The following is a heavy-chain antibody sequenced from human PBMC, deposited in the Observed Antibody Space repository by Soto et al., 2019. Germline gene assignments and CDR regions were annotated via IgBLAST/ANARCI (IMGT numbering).Heavy chain of an antibody. D-gene: IGHD3-22*01. J-gene: IGHJ4*02. Sequence: GGSLRLSCAASGFTFSSYAMHWVRQAPGKGLEYVSAISSNGGSTYYANSVKGRFTISRDNSKNTLYLQMGSLRAEDMAVYYCARSPYYYDSSGYMQYYFYYWGQGTLVTVSS. CDR1: GFTFSSYA. V-gene: IGHV3-64*01. CDR3: ARSPYYYDSSGYMQYYFYY. CDR2: ISSNGGST.